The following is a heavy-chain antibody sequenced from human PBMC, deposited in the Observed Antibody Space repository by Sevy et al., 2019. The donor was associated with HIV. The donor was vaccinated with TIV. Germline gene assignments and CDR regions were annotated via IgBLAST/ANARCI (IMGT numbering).Heavy chain of an antibody. D-gene: IGHD2-15*01. CDR2: MNPNSGKT. Sequence: ASVKVSCRSSGYTFTSYDINWVRQPIGQGLEWMGWMNPNSGKTGFAQRFQGRLSMTRDTSTNTAYMELSSLSSEDTAVYYCARGYCSGDACYGEGMDVWGQGTTVTVSS. CDR1: GYTFTSYD. J-gene: IGHJ6*02. V-gene: IGHV1-8*01. CDR3: ARGYCSGDACYGEGMDV.